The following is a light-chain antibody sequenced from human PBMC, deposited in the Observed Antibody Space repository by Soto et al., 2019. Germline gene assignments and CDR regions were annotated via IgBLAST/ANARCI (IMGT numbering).Light chain of an antibody. CDR1: QSIGRN. CDR3: QQYNNWPLT. Sequence: EIVMTQSPATLSVSPGESATVSCRASQSIGRNLVWRQHKPGQAPRLLIYAASTRATGIPARFSGSGSGTEFTLTISSLQSEDFAVYYCQQYNNWPLTFGGGTKVDIK. CDR2: AAS. J-gene: IGKJ4*01. V-gene: IGKV3-15*01.